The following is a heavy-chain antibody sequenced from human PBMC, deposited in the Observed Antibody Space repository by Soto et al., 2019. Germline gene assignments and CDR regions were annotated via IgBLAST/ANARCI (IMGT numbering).Heavy chain of an antibody. Sequence: SETLSLTGSVSGGSIRSVGSYWSWIRQHPGKGLDYIWYIYYSGSTYYNPTLKSRLSISVDASKNHFSLKLTSVTAADTAVYLCARDHGGNQKFDLSGQGTLVTVSS. V-gene: IGHV4-31*03. CDR3: ARDHGGNQKFDL. CDR2: IYYSGST. D-gene: IGHD2-15*01. J-gene: IGHJ4*02. CDR1: GGSIRSVGSY.